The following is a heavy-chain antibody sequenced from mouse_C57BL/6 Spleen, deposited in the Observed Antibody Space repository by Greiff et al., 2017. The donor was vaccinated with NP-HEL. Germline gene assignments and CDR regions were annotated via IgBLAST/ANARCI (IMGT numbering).Heavy chain of an antibody. J-gene: IGHJ3*01. Sequence: EVQLQESGAELVRPGASVKLSCTASGFNIKDDYMHWVKQRPEQGLEWIGWIDPENGDTEYASKFQGKATITADTSSNTAYLQLSSLTSEDTAVYYCTFYYYGSSYWFAYWGQGTLVTVSA. D-gene: IGHD1-1*01. CDR2: IDPENGDT. V-gene: IGHV14-4*01. CDR1: GFNIKDDY. CDR3: TFYYYGSSYWFAY.